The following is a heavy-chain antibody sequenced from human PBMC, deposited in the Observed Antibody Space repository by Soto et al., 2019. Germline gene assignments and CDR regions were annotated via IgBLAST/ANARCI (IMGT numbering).Heavy chain of an antibody. V-gene: IGHV1-69*01. CDR3: ARANIPYRYNWNFVLGY. D-gene: IGHD1-7*01. J-gene: IGHJ4*02. Sequence: VQLVQSGAEVKKPGSSVKASCKASGGTFSSYAISWLRQAPGQGLEWMGGIIPIYGQANYTQKFQGRVTITADESTSTAYMELSSLRSEDTSVYYCARANIPYRYNWNFVLGYWGRGTLVTVSS. CDR1: GGTFSSYA. CDR2: IIPIYGQA.